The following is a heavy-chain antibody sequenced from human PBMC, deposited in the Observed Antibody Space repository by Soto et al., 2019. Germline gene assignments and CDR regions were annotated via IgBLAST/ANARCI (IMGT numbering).Heavy chain of an antibody. J-gene: IGHJ5*02. Sequence: CAASGFTFSSYWMHWVRQAPGAGLVWVSRINSDGSRTSYADSVKGRFTITRDNTNNTQYLQMNRLRAEDKAEYYCPISGPIALWGQGTLVTVSS. V-gene: IGHV3-74*01. D-gene: IGHD2-8*02. CDR1: GFTFSSYW. CDR3: PISGPIAL. CDR2: INSDGSRT.